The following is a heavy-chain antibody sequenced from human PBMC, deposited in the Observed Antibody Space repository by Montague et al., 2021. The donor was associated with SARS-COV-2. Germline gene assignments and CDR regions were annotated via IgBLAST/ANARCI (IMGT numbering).Heavy chain of an antibody. CDR2: TYYRSKWYN. CDR1: GDSVSSNSAT. D-gene: IGHD3-10*01. CDR3: TSGREGNYNVMDV. V-gene: IGHV6-1*01. J-gene: IGHJ4*02. Sequence: CAISGDSVSSNSATWNWVRQSPSRGLEWLGRTYYRSKWYNDYAVSVRGRVTINPDTSKNQFSLQLNSVTPEDTAIYYCTSGREGNYNVMDVWGQGTLVTVSS.